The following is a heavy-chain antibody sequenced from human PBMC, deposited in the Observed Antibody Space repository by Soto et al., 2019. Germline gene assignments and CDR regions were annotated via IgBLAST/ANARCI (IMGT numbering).Heavy chain of an antibody. CDR2: IYASGRT. CDR1: GVSITPYF. D-gene: IGHD3-9*01. Sequence: QVQLQESGPGLVKPSETLSLTCPVSGVSITPYFWSWIRQPAGEAPEWLGHIYASGRTTYNPSLKSRVTMFVSQTQVSLRLTSVTAADTAVYYCARHFDVDPSLDHYYFDLWGRGALVTVSS. V-gene: IGHV4-4*07. J-gene: IGHJ2*01. CDR3: ARHFDVDPSLDHYYFDL.